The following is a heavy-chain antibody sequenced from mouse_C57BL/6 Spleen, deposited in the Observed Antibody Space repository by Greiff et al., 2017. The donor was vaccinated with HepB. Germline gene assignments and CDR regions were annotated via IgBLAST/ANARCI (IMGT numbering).Heavy chain of an antibody. V-gene: IGHV5-4*01. J-gene: IGHJ2*01. CDR1: GFTFSSYA. CDR2: ISDGGSYT. Sequence: EVQLVESGGGLVKPGGSLKLSCAASGFTFSSYAMSWVRQTPEKRLEWVATISDGGSYTYYPDNVKGRFTISRDNAKNNLYLQMSHLKSEDTAMYYCARSGSKYFDYWGQGTTLTVSS. D-gene: IGHD1-1*01. CDR3: ARSGSKYFDY.